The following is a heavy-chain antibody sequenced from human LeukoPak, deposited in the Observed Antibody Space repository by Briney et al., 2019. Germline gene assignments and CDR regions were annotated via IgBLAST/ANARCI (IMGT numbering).Heavy chain of an antibody. V-gene: IGHV1-69*06. J-gene: IGHJ4*02. CDR3: AREAGGTGPYDY. CDR2: IIPIFGTA. Sequence: ASVKVSCKASGGTFSSYAISWVRQAPGQGLEWMGGIIPIFGTANYAQKFQGRVTITADKSTSTAYMELSSLRSEDTAVYYCAREAGGTGPYDYWGQGTLVTVSS. D-gene: IGHD2-8*02. CDR1: GGTFSSYA.